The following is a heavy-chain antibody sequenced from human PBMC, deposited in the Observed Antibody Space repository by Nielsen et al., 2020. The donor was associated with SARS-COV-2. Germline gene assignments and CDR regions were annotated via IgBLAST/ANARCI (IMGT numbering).Heavy chain of an antibody. CDR2: ISGFNGNT. J-gene: IGHJ4*02. Sequence: ASVKVSCKASGYTFSNFGLSWVRQAPGRGLEWIGWISGFNGNTNYLQKFKGRVTMTTHSSTCTVYMELRSLRADDMAIYYCARWRTYGNGWDFWGQGTLVTVTS. CDR3: ARWRTYGNGWDF. V-gene: IGHV1-18*03. D-gene: IGHD6-19*01. CDR1: GYTFSNFG.